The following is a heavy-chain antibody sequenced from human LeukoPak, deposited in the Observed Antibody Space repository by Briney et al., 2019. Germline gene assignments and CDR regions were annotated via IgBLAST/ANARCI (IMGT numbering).Heavy chain of an antibody. J-gene: IGHJ3*02. CDR3: ARMNLHSSSWSHDAFDI. Sequence: TLSLTCAVSGGSISSGGYSWSWIRQPPGKGLEWLARIDWDDDKYHSTSLKTRLTISKDTSKNQVVLTMTNMDPVDTATYYCARMNLHSSSWSHDAFDIWGQGTMVTVSS. D-gene: IGHD6-13*01. CDR2: IDWDDDK. CDR1: GGSISSGGYS. V-gene: IGHV2-70*11.